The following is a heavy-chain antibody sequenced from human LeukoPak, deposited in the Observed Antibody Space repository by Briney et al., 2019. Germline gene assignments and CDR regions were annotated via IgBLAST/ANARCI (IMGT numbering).Heavy chain of an antibody. Sequence: GGSLRLSCAASGFTFSSYSMNWVRQAPGKGLEWVSSISSSSSYMYYADSVKGRFTISRDNAKNSLYLQMSSLRAEDTAVCYCARAGGLYCSSTSCYPYYFDYWGQGTLVTVSS. D-gene: IGHD2-2*01. CDR3: ARAGGLYCSSTSCYPYYFDY. J-gene: IGHJ4*02. CDR1: GFTFSSYS. V-gene: IGHV3-21*01. CDR2: ISSSSSYM.